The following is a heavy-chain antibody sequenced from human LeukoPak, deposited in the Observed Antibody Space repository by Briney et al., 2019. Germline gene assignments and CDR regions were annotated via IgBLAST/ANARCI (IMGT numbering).Heavy chain of an antibody. CDR1: EFTFSASW. Sequence: GGSLRLSCVASEFTFSASWMTWVRQAPGKGLEWVANIKGDESEIYQLGSVRGRFTVSRDNARNSLYLQMHRLRDEDSAVYYCGRSIWTHNSFTPDVWGQGTTVTVSS. CDR2: IKGDESEI. CDR3: GRSIWTHNSFTPDV. V-gene: IGHV3-7*01. D-gene: IGHD3/OR15-3a*01. J-gene: IGHJ6*02.